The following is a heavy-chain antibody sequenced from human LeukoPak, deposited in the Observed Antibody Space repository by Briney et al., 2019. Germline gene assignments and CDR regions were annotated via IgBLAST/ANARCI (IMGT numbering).Heavy chain of an antibody. V-gene: IGHV4-39*01. CDR1: GFTFSSYN. D-gene: IGHD3-22*01. CDR3: ARHRSQYYYDSSGYTRDFDY. J-gene: IGHJ4*02. CDR2: IYYSGST. Sequence: GSLRLSCAASGFTFSSYNMNWVRQSPGKGLEWIGSIYYSGSTYYNPSLKSRVTISVDTSKNQFSLKLSSVTAADTAVYYCARHRSQYYYDSSGYTRDFDYWGQGTLATVSS.